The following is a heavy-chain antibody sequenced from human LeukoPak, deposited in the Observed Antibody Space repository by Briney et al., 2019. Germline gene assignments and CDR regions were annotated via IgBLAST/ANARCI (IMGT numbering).Heavy chain of an antibody. CDR3: ARDRMDSSDTKNDAFDI. Sequence: GASVKVSCKASGYTFTTYYIHWVRQAPGQGLEWVGIINPSGGSTSYAQEFQGRVTLTRDTSTSTVYMELSSLRSEDTAVYYCARDRMDSSDTKNDAFDIWGQGTMVTVSS. CDR2: INPSGGST. V-gene: IGHV1-46*01. J-gene: IGHJ3*02. CDR1: GYTFTTYY. D-gene: IGHD6-25*01.